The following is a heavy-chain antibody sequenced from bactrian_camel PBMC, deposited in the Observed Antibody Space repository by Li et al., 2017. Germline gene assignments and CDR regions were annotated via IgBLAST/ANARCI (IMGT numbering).Heavy chain of an antibody. J-gene: IGHJ6*01. Sequence: VQLVESGGGSVQAGGSLRLSCAASGLGYRSTCMGWFRLTPGKEREGIARIYDGGVSSVYADSVKGRFTASNGRAKSTLYLQMTNPIPEDTAMYYCAVRLNSGCPVFAKDFAYWGQGTQVTVSS. CDR3: AVRLNSGCPVFAKDFAY. CDR2: IYDGGVSS. D-gene: IGHD1*01. V-gene: IGHV3S31*01. CDR1: GLGYRSTC.